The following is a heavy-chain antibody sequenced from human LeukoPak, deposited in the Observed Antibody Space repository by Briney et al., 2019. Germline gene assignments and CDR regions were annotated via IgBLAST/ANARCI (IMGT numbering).Heavy chain of an antibody. Sequence: GGSLRLSCAASGFTFSSYAMSWVRQAPGKGLEWVSSISGGGGNTYYADSVKGRFIISRDDSKNMQFLQMNSLRAEDTAVYYCAKRITVAAGYYSDYWGQGTLVTVSS. CDR2: ISGGGGNT. D-gene: IGHD6-19*01. J-gene: IGHJ4*02. V-gene: IGHV3-23*01. CDR3: AKRITVAAGYYSDY. CDR1: GFTFSSYA.